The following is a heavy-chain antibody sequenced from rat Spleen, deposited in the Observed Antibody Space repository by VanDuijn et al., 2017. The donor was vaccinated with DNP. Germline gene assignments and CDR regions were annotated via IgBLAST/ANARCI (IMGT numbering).Heavy chain of an antibody. CDR1: GFSLTSYT. J-gene: IGHJ2*01. CDR2: MSSGGST. D-gene: IGHD4-3*01. CDR3: ASLSGYFDY. Sequence: QVQLKESGPGLVQPSQTLSLTCTVSGFSLTSYTVSWVRQPPGKGLEWIATMSSGGSTYYNSVLKSRLSISRDTSKSQVFLRMNSLQTEDTATYYYASLSGYFDYWGQGVMVTVSS. V-gene: IGHV2-6*01.